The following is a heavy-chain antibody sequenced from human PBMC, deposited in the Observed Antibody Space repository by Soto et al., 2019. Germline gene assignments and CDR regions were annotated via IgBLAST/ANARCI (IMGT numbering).Heavy chain of an antibody. Sequence: PGGSLRLSCAASGFTFSSYAMSWVRQAPGKGLEWVSAISGSGGSTYYADSVKGRFTISRDNSKNTLYLQMNSLRAEDTAVYYYAKDLSSLWFGELFRLGYWGQGTLVTVSS. CDR3: AKDLSSLWFGELFRLGY. CDR1: GFTFSSYA. CDR2: ISGSGGST. D-gene: IGHD3-10*01. J-gene: IGHJ4*02. V-gene: IGHV3-23*01.